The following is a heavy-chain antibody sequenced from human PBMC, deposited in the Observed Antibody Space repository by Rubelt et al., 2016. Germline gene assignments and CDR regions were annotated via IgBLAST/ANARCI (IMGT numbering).Heavy chain of an antibody. CDR3: ARDGGPYLLVDTAMVTRYYYYGMDV. V-gene: IGHV3-23*01. D-gene: IGHD5-18*01. J-gene: IGHJ6*02. CDR2: GSGGST. Sequence: GSGGSTFYADSVKGRFTISRDNSKNTLYLQMNSLRAEDTAVYYCARDGGPYLLVDTAMVTRYYYYGMDVWGQGTTVTVSS.